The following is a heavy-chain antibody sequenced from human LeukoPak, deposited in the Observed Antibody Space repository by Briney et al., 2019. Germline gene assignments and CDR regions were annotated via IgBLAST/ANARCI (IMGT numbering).Heavy chain of an antibody. Sequence: GGSLRLSCAASGFTFSSYSMNWVRQAPGKGLEWVSSISSSSSYIYYADSVKGRFTISRDNAKNSLYLQMNSLRAEDTAVYYCARGLRVGIAAANLDYWGQGTLVTVSS. D-gene: IGHD6-13*01. CDR2: ISSSSSYI. V-gene: IGHV3-21*01. CDR3: ARGLRVGIAAANLDY. CDR1: GFTFSSYS. J-gene: IGHJ4*02.